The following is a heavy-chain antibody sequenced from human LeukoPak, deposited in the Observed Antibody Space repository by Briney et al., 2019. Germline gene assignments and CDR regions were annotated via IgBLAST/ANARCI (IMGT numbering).Heavy chain of an antibody. Sequence: SQTLSLTCAISGDSVSSNSATWNWIRQSPSRGLEWLGRTYYRSKWYNDYAVSVKSRITINPDTSKNQFSLQLNSVTPEDTAVYYCARDGYYYDSSGYYPNYYYYYMNVWGKGTTVTVSS. CDR2: TYYRSKWYN. CDR3: ARDGYYYDSSGYYPNYYYYYMNV. J-gene: IGHJ6*03. V-gene: IGHV6-1*01. D-gene: IGHD3-22*01. CDR1: GDSVSSNSAT.